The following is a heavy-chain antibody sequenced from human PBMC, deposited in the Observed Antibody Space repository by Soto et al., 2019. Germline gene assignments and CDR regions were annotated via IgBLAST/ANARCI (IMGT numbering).Heavy chain of an antibody. D-gene: IGHD3-16*01. V-gene: IGHV1-18*01. Sequence: ASVNVSCKASGYTFTNYSISWVRQAPGQGLEWIGWISAYNGKIDYAQKVQGRITMTTDTSTSTAFMELRSLRSDDTAVYYCARETIPQMYYYGTDVWGQGTTVTVS. CDR3: ARETIPQMYYYGTDV. J-gene: IGHJ6*02. CDR1: GYTFTNYS. CDR2: ISAYNGKI.